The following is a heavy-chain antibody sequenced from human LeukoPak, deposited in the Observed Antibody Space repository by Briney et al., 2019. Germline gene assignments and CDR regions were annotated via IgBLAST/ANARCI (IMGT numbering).Heavy chain of an antibody. D-gene: IGHD1-26*01. V-gene: IGHV1-18*01. Sequence: GASVKVSCKASGGTFSSYAISWVRQAPGQGLEWMGWISAYTGNTNYAPKLQGRVTMTTDTSTSTAYMELTSLRSDDTAVYYCATDESSIWEYWGQGTLVTVSS. CDR2: ISAYTGNT. CDR3: ATDESSIWEY. CDR1: GGTFSSYA. J-gene: IGHJ4*02.